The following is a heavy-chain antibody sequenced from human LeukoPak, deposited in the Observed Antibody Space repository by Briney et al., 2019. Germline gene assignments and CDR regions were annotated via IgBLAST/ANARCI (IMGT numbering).Heavy chain of an antibody. CDR1: GFTLSSYW. CDR2: IKQDGSEK. D-gene: IGHD5-24*01. CDR3: ARETEMANLDY. Sequence: PGGSLRLSCTASGFTLSSYWMNWVRQAPGKGLKWVANIKQDGSEKYYVDSVKGRFTISRENAKKSLYVKMKSLRAEDTAVYYCARETEMANLDYWGQGTLVTVSS. J-gene: IGHJ4*02. V-gene: IGHV3-7*04.